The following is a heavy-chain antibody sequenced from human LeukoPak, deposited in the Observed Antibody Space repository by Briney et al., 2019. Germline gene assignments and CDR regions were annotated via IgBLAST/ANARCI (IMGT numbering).Heavy chain of an antibody. V-gene: IGHV4-4*07. Sequence: SETLSLTCTVSGGSISSYYWSWIRQPAGKGLEWIGRIYTSGSTNYNPSLKSRVTMSVDTSKNQFSLTLSSVTAADTAVYYCARDHSWFGEFFYDYWGQGTLVTVSS. D-gene: IGHD3-10*01. CDR2: IYTSGST. CDR1: GGSISSYY. J-gene: IGHJ4*02. CDR3: ARDHSWFGEFFYDY.